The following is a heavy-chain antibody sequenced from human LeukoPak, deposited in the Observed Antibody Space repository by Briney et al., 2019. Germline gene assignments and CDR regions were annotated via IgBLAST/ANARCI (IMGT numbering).Heavy chain of an antibody. V-gene: IGHV1-46*01. CDR1: GYTVTSNY. Sequence: ASVKVSCKASGYTVTSNYIHWVRQAPGQGLEWMGMIYPRDGSTGYAQKFQGRVTVTRDTSTSTVHMELSGLRSEDTAVYYCARDQDGFDDWGQGTMVTVSS. CDR2: IYPRDGST. J-gene: IGHJ4*02. CDR3: ARDQDGFDD.